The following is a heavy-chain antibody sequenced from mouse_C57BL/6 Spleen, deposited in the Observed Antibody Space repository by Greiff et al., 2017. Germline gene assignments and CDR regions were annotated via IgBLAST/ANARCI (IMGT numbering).Heavy chain of an antibody. CDR1: GYSFTSYY. CDR2: IYPGSGNT. V-gene: IGHV1-66*01. D-gene: IGHD3-3*01. Sequence: QVQLQQSGPELVKPGASVKISCKASGYSFTSYYIHWVKQRPGQGLEWIGWIYPGSGNTKYNEKFKGKATLTADPSSSTAYMQLSSLTSEDSAVYYCARARSPYYAMDYWGKGTSVTVSS. CDR3: ARARSPYYAMDY. J-gene: IGHJ4*01.